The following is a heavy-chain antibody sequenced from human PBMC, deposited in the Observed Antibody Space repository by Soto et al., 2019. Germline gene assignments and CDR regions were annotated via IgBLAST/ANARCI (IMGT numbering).Heavy chain of an antibody. CDR2: ISSSGGST. CDR1: GFTVRSYA. Sequence: GGSLRLSCAASGFTVRSYAMSWVRQAPGKGLEWVSAISSSGGSTYYADSVKGRFTISRDNSKNTLYLQMNNLRVEDTAVYYCASRGYYDSSGYLDYWGQGTLVTVSS. D-gene: IGHD3-22*01. J-gene: IGHJ4*02. V-gene: IGHV3-23*01. CDR3: ASRGYYDSSGYLDY.